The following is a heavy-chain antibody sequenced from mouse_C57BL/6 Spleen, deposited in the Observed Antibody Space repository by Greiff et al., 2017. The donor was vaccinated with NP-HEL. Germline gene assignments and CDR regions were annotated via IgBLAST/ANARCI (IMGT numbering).Heavy chain of an antibody. V-gene: IGHV14-4*01. D-gene: IGHD2-12*01. Sequence: EVQLQQSGAELVRPGASVKLSCTASGFTIKDDYMHWVKQRPEQGLEWIGWIDPENGDTEYASKFQGKATITVDTSSNPAYLQLSSLPDEGAAAYDCTHYSPDYWGQGTTVTVSS. J-gene: IGHJ4*01. CDR3: THYSPDY. CDR2: IDPENGDT. CDR1: GFTIKDDY.